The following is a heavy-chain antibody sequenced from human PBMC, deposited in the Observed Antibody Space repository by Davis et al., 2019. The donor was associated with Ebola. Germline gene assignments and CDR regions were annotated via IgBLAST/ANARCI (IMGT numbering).Heavy chain of an antibody. D-gene: IGHD3-22*01. V-gene: IGHV1-69*06. CDR1: GGTFSTYA. J-gene: IGHJ4*02. CDR3: ARTGYYDSSGNYYAPNFDY. Sequence: AASVKVSCKASGGTFSTYAITWVRQAPGQGLEWMGGIIPIFGTPNYAQKFQGRVTITADKSTSTAYMELSSLRSEDTAVYYCARTGYYDSSGNYYAPNFDYWGQGTLVTVSS. CDR2: IIPIFGTP.